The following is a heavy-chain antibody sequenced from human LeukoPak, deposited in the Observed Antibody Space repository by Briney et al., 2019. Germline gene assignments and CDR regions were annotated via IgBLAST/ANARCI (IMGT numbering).Heavy chain of an antibody. V-gene: IGHV4-59*01. CDR1: GGSISSYY. CDR3: ARVHYYGSGQLSYFDY. D-gene: IGHD3-10*01. J-gene: IGHJ4*02. Sequence: SETLSLTCTVSGGSISSYYWSWIRQPPGKGLEWIGYINYSGSTKYYPSLKSRVTISVDTSKNQFSLQLTSVTAADTAVYFCARVHYYGSGQLSYFDYWGPGRRVSVSS. CDR2: INYSGST.